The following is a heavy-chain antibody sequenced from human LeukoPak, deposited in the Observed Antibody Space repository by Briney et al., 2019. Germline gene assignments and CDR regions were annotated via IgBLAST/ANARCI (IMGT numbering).Heavy chain of an antibody. CDR2: IKQDGSEK. J-gene: IGHJ4*02. V-gene: IGHV3-7*01. D-gene: IGHD3-10*01. Sequence: GGSLRLSCAASGFRFNTYWMNWVRQAPGKRLEWVANIKQDGSEKYYVDSVKGRFTISRDNANNSLYLQMNSLRAEDTAVYYCARGRGGLLWFGEFNSWGQGTLVTVSS. CDR3: ARGRGGLLWFGEFNS. CDR1: GFRFNTYW.